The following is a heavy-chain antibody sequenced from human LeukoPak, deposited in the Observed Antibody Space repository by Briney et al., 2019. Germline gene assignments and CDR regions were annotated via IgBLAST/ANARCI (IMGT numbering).Heavy chain of an antibody. V-gene: IGHV4-30-4*08. J-gene: IGHJ4*02. D-gene: IGHD5-12*01. CDR2: IYYSGST. CDR3: ARGGGYDTDY. CDR1: GGSISSGDYY. Sequence: PSETLSLTRTVSGGSISSGDYYWSWIRQPPGKGLEWIGYIYYSGSTYYNPSLKSLVTISIDTSKNQFSLKLGSVTAADTAVYYCARGGGYDTDYWGQGTLVTVSS.